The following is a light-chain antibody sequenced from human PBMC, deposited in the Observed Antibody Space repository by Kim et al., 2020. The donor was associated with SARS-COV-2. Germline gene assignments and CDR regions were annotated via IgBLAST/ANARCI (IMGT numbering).Light chain of an antibody. CDR3: QQYGNSPQT. CDR1: QTVSSNS. V-gene: IGKV3-20*01. Sequence: EIVLTQSPGTLSLSPGERATLSCRASQTVSSNSLAWYQHKSGQAPRLLIYDISKRATGIPDRFSGSGSGTDFTLTISRLEPEDFAVYFCQQYGNSPQTFGQGTKVDIK. CDR2: DIS. J-gene: IGKJ1*01.